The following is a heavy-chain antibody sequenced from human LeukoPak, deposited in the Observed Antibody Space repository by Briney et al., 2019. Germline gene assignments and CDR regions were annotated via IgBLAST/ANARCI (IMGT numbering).Heavy chain of an antibody. D-gene: IGHD3-10*01. V-gene: IGHV3-66*01. CDR2: IYSGGST. J-gene: IGHJ6*02. Sequence: GGSLRLSCAASGFTVSSNYMSWVRQAPGKGLEWVSVIYSGGSTYYADSVKGRFTISRDNLKNTLYLEMNSLRAEDTAVYYCAKDPRGVVYYYGMDVWGQGTTVTVSS. CDR1: GFTVSSNY. CDR3: AKDPRGVVYYYGMDV.